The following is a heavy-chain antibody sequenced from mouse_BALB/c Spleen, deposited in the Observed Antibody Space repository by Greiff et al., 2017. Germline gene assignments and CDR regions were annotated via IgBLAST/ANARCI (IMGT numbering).Heavy chain of an antibody. V-gene: IGHV5-6*03. D-gene: IGHD3-1*01. CDR3: ARSSGYPYYFDY. J-gene: IGHJ2*01. Sequence: EVKLMESGGGLVKPGGSLKLSCAASGFTFSSYGMYWVRQTPDKRLEWVATISSGGSYTYYPDSVKGRFTISRDNAKNTMYLQMSSLKSEDTAMYYCARSSGYPYYFDYWGQGTTLTVSS. CDR1: GFTFSSYG. CDR2: ISSGGSYT.